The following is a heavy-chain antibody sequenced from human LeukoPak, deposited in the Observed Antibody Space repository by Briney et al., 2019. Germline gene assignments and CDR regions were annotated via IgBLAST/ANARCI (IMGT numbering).Heavy chain of an antibody. D-gene: IGHD6-19*01. V-gene: IGHV3-30-3*01. Sequence: PGGSLRLSCAASGFTFSSYAMHWVRQAPGKGLEWVAVISYDGSNKYYADSVKGRFTISRDNAKNTLYLLMNTLSAEDTAVYYCVYTSGWNLLDYWGQGTLVTVSS. CDR3: VYTSGWNLLDY. CDR2: ISYDGSNK. J-gene: IGHJ4*02. CDR1: GFTFSSYA.